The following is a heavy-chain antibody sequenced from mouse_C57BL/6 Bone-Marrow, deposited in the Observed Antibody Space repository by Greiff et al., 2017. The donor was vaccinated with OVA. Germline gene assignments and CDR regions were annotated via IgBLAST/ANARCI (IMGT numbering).Heavy chain of an antibody. CDR2: ISSGGSYT. CDR1: GFTFSSYG. Sequence: DVHLVESGGDLVKPGGSLKLSCAASGFTFSSYGMSWVRQTPDKRLEWVATISSGGSYTYYPDSVKGRFTISRDNAKNTLYLQMSSLKSEDTAMYYCARHPGYYGAYWYFDVWGTGTTVTVSS. CDR3: ARHPGYYGAYWYFDV. D-gene: IGHD1-1*01. V-gene: IGHV5-6*01. J-gene: IGHJ1*03.